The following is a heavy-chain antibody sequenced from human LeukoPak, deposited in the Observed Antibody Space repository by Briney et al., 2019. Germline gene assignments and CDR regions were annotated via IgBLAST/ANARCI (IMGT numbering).Heavy chain of an antibody. Sequence: GASVKVSCKASGYTFTSYGISWVRQAPGQGLEWMGWISAYNGNTNYAQKLQGRVTMTTDTSTSTAYMELSRLRSDDTAVYYCAVSHRYSGSYYRYAFDIWGQGTMVTVSS. CDR2: ISAYNGNT. CDR3: AVSHRYSGSYYRYAFDI. D-gene: IGHD1-26*01. CDR1: GYTFTSYG. J-gene: IGHJ3*02. V-gene: IGHV1-18*01.